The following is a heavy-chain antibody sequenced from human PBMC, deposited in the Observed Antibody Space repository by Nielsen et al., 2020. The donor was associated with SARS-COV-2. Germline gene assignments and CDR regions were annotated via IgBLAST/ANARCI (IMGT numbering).Heavy chain of an antibody. J-gene: IGHJ6*02. D-gene: IGHD7-27*01. CDR2: IYTDGST. Sequence: GESLKISCGASGFTISSSFMSWLRQAAGKGLDWVSVIYTDGSTSHADSVKGRFTISRDNSKNTLYLQMNSLRAEDTAVYYCARDNWGRMDVWGQGTTVTVSS. V-gene: IGHV3-66*01. CDR3: ARDNWGRMDV. CDR1: GFTISSSF.